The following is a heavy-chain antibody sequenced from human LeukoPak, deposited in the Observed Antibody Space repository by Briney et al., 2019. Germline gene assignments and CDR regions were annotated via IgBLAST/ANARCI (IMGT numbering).Heavy chain of an antibody. CDR1: GGSLTGYY. V-gene: IGHV4-59*01. D-gene: IGHD6-19*01. CDR2: IYSTGST. J-gene: IGHJ4*02. Sequence: SETLSLTCSVSGGSLTGYYWSWSRQTPGGGLEWIGYIYSTGSTNSSPCLKSRVTKSVDTSRNRFSIKLTSVTAADTAVDYCAKEKAGPPDSWGQGTLVTVSS. CDR3: AKEKAGPPDS.